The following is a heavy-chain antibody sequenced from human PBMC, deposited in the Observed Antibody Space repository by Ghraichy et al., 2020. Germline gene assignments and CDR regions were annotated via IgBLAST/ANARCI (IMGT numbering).Heavy chain of an antibody. V-gene: IGHV3-7*01. CDR2: IKQDGSEK. D-gene: IGHD3-3*01. CDR1: GFTFSSYW. Sequence: GGSLRLSCAASGFTFSSYWMSWVRQAPGKGLEWVANIKQDGSEKYYVDSVKGRFTISRDNAKNSLYLQMNSLRAEDTAVYYCARGTSGVLRFLEWFSHYYYGMDVWGQGTTVTVSS. J-gene: IGHJ6*02. CDR3: ARGTSGVLRFLEWFSHYYYGMDV.